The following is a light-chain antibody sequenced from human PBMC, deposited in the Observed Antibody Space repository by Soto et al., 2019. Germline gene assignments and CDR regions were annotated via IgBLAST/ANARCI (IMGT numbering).Light chain of an antibody. CDR1: QSVSSRD. CDR2: GAS. CDR3: QQYNNWPPYT. J-gene: IGKJ2*01. V-gene: IGKV3-15*01. Sequence: EIVLPQSPGTLSLSPGERATLSCRASQSVSSRDLAWYQQKPGQAPRLLIYGASTRATGIPARFSGSGSGTEFTLTISSLQSEDFAVYYCQQYNNWPPYTFGQGTKLEIK.